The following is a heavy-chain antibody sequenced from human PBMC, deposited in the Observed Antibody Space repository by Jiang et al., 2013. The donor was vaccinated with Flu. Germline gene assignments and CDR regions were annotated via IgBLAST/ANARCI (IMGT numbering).Heavy chain of an antibody. V-gene: IGHV4-59*08. D-gene: IGHD2-21*02. CDR2: IHYTGST. J-gene: IGHJ4*02. Sequence: GPGLVKPSETLSLTCTVSGGSISGYYWSWIRQPPGQGLEWIGYIHYTGSTSYSPSLKSRVTMSVDTSKNQFSLKLISVTAADTAVYYCAKHLVVVTGGSSFDYWGQGTLVTVSS. CDR3: AKHLVVVTGGSSFDY. CDR1: GGSISGYY.